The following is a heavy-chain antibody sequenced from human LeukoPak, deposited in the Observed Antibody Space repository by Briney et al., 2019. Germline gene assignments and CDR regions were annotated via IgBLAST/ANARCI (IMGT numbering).Heavy chain of an antibody. CDR1: GFTFSSYW. CDR2: ISGSGGST. Sequence: GGSLRLSCAASGFTFSSYWMSWVRLAPGKGLEWVSAISGSGGSTYYADSVKGRFTISRDNSKNTLYLQMNSLRAEDTAVYYCARARDIVVVVAARPPNWFDPWGQGTLVTVSS. V-gene: IGHV3-23*01. CDR3: ARARDIVVVVAARPPNWFDP. D-gene: IGHD2-15*01. J-gene: IGHJ5*02.